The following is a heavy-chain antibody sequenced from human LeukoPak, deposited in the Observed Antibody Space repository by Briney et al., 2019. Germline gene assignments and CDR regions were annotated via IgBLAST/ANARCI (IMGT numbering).Heavy chain of an antibody. CDR1: GVSISFHSYY. V-gene: IGHV4-61*02. CDR3: ARGPLERYDYVWGSYRYTGDAFDI. J-gene: IGHJ3*02. CDR2: IYISGGT. D-gene: IGHD3-16*02. Sequence: PSETLSLTCTVSGVSISFHSYYWSWIRQPAGKALEWIGRIYISGGTNYNPSLKSRVTISVDTSKNQFSLKLSSVTAADTAVYYCARGPLERYDYVWGSYRYTGDAFDIWGQGTMVTVSS.